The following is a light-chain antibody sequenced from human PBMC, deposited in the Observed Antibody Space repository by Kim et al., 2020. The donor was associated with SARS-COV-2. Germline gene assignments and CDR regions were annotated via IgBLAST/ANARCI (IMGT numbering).Light chain of an antibody. V-gene: IGKV3-11*01. CDR1: QSVGTS. CDR3: QQLNDWPLT. Sequence: EIVLTQSPATLSLSPGERATLSCRASQSVGTSLVWYQQKVGQAPRLLIYDASKRATDIPAKFSGSGSGTDFTLTISSLESEDFAVYYCQQLNDWPLTFGGGTKVDIK. CDR2: DAS. J-gene: IGKJ4*01.